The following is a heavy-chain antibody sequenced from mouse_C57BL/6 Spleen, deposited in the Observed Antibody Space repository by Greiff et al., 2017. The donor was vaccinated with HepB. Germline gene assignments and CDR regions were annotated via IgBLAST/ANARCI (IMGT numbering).Heavy chain of an antibody. Sequence: VKLQQPGAELVRPGSSVKLSCKASGYTFTSYWMDWVKQRPGQGLEWIGNIYPSDSETHYNQKFKDKATLTVDKSSSTAYMQLSSLTSEDSAVYYCARPSYDYEGAYWGQGTLVTVSA. CDR3: ARPSYDYEGAY. CDR1: GYTFTSYW. CDR2: IYPSDSET. D-gene: IGHD2-4*01. J-gene: IGHJ3*01. V-gene: IGHV1-61*01.